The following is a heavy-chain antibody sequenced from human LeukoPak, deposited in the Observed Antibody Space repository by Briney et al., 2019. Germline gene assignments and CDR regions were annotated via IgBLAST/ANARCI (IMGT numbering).Heavy chain of an antibody. CDR2: IYYSGST. CDR3: ARDNIAAAGSPADY. J-gene: IGHJ4*02. V-gene: IGHV4-39*07. CDR1: GGSISSSSYY. D-gene: IGHD6-13*01. Sequence: SETLSLTCTVSGGSISSSSYYWGWIRQPPGKGLEWIGSIYYSGSTYYNPSLKSRVTISVDTSKNQFSLKLSSVTAADTAVYYCARDNIAAAGSPADYWGQGTLVTVSS.